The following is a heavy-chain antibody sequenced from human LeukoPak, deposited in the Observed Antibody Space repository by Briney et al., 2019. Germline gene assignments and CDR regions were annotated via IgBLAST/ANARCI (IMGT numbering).Heavy chain of an antibody. CDR3: AKAYYYGSGSYFDY. D-gene: IGHD3-10*01. CDR2: ISWNSGSI. V-gene: IGHV3-9*01. CDR1: GFTFSSYS. Sequence: GGSLRLSCAASGFTFSSYSMNWVRQAPGKGLEWVSGISWNSGSIGYADSVKGRFTISRDNAKNSLYLQMNSLRAEDTALYYCAKAYYYGSGSYFDYWGQGTLVTVSS. J-gene: IGHJ4*02.